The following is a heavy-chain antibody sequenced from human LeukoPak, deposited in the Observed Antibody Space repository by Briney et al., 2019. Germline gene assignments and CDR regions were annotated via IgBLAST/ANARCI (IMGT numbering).Heavy chain of an antibody. V-gene: IGHV4-34*01. Sequence: SETLSLTCAVYGGSFSGYYWSWIRQPPGKGLEWIGEINHSGSTNYNPSLKSRVTISVDTSKSQFSLKLSSVTAADTAVYYCASKTLGVLRYFDWGQGTLVTVSS. CDR2: INHSGST. CDR3: ASKTLGVLRYFD. J-gene: IGHJ4*02. CDR1: GGSFSGYY. D-gene: IGHD3-9*01.